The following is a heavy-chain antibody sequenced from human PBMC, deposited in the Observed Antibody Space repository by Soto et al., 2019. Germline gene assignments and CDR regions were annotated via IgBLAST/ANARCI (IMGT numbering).Heavy chain of an antibody. CDR2: IYSGGST. CDR3: ARSYEGWFGELLSFKDDY. J-gene: IGHJ4*02. CDR1: GFTVRSTY. Sequence: PGGSQRLSCAASGFTVRSTYRSLVRQAPGKGLEWVSVIYSGGSTYYADSVKGRFTISRDNSKNTLYLQMNSLRAEDTAVYYCARSYEGWFGELLSFKDDYWGQGTLVTVSS. D-gene: IGHD3-10*01. V-gene: IGHV3-66*01.